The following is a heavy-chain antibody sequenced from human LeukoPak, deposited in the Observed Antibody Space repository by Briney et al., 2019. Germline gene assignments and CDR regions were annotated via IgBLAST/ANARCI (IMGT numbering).Heavy chain of an antibody. Sequence: SESLSLTCTVSGGSLSSSGYYWGWIRQPPGKSLGWIGTIYYSGSTSYNPSLKSRLTIFVDTSKSQFSLKLSSVTAADTAVYYCARHSDWELLRPFDYWGQGILVTVSS. V-gene: IGHV4-39*01. CDR2: IYYSGST. CDR3: ARHSDWELLRPFDY. D-gene: IGHD1-26*01. CDR1: GGSLSSSGYY. J-gene: IGHJ4*02.